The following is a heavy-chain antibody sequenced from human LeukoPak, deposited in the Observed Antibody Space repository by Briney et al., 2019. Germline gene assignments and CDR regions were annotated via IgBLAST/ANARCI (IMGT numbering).Heavy chain of an antibody. V-gene: IGHV3-33*01. D-gene: IGHD6-19*01. CDR2: IWYDGSNK. CDR3: ARVELKGGWAPFGMDV. J-gene: IGHJ6*02. Sequence: GGSLRLSCAASGFTFSSYGMHWVRQAPGKGLEWVAVIWYDGSNKYYADSVKGRFTISRDNSKNTLYLQMNSLRAEDTAVYYCARVELKGGWAPFGMDVWGQGTTVTVSS. CDR1: GFTFSSYG.